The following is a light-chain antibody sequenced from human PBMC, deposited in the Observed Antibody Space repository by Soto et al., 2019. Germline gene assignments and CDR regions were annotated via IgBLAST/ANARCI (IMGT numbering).Light chain of an antibody. CDR3: HESYSTPLA. V-gene: IGKV1-39*01. CDR1: QSISSY. Sequence: DIQMTQSPSSLSASVGDRVTITCRASQSISSYLNWYQQKPGKAPKLLIYAASSLQSGVPSTFSGSGSGTDFTLTISSLQPEDFATYYCHESYSTPLAFGGGTKVVIK. CDR2: AAS. J-gene: IGKJ4*01.